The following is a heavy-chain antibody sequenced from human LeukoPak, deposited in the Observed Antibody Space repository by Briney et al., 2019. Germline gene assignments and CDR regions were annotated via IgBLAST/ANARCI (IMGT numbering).Heavy chain of an antibody. CDR2: VYDSGST. J-gene: IGHJ4*02. V-gene: IGHV4-59*01. CDR3: ARHGGSYTFDL. CDR1: GGSFSSYY. D-gene: IGHD1-26*01. Sequence: SETLSLTCSVSGGSFSSYYWSWIRQPPGKGLELIGYVYDSGSTNYNPSLKSRVTISVDTSKNQFSLRLSSVTAADTAVYYCARHGGSYTFDLWGQGVLVTVSS.